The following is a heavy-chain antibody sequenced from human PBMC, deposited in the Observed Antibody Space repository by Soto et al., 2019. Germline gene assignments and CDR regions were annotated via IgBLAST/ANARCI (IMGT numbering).Heavy chain of an antibody. CDR2: IYYSGST. J-gene: IGHJ4*02. Sequence: PSETLSLTCTVSGGSISSYYWSWIRQPPGKGLEWIGYIYYSGSTNYNPSLKSRVTISVDTSKNQFSLKLSSVTAADTAVYYCARAGRRDGYIYIDYWGQGTLGTVSS. CDR1: GGSISSYY. V-gene: IGHV4-59*01. CDR3: ARAGRRDGYIYIDY. D-gene: IGHD5-12*01.